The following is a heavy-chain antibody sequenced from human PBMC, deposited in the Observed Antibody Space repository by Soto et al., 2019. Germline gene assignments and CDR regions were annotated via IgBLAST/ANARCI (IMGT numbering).Heavy chain of an antibody. Sequence: QVQLVQSGAEVKKPGASVKVSCKASGSTFTSYDINWGRQATGQGLEGMGWLNPNRGNTGHAQKFQGRVTMNRSTSTSTAYMELGSLRSEDTAVYYCARGDPVSGAGSSDWFDPWGQGTLVTVSS. V-gene: IGHV1-8*01. D-gene: IGHD1-1*01. CDR1: GSTFTSYD. J-gene: IGHJ5*02. CDR3: ARGDPVSGAGSSDWFDP. CDR2: LNPNRGNT.